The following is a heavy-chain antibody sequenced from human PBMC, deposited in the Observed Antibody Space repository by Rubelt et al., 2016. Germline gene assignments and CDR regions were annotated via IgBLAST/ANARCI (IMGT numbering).Heavy chain of an antibody. J-gene: IGHJ6*02. D-gene: IGHD3-3*01. Sequence: GGVVQPGRSLRLSCAASGFTFSSYAMHWVRQAPGKGLEWVAVISYDGSNKYYADSVKGRFTISRDNSKNTLYLQMNSLRAEDTAVYYCARDFTRDYYYYGMDVWGQGTTVTVSS. CDR1: GFTFSSYA. CDR3: ARDFTRDYYYYGMDV. V-gene: IGHV3-30*04. CDR2: ISYDGSNK.